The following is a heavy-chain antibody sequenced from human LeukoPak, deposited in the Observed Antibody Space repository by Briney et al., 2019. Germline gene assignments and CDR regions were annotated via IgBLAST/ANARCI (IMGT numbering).Heavy chain of an antibody. CDR2: IYTSGST. J-gene: IGHJ4*02. CDR1: GGSISSYY. CDR3: ARGVGATNAPFDY. D-gene: IGHD1-26*01. V-gene: IGHV4-4*09. Sequence: PSETLSLTCTVSGGSISSYYWSWIRQPPGKGLEWIGYIYTSGSTNYNPSLKSRVTIPVDTSKNQFSLKLSSVTAADTAVYYCARGVGATNAPFDYWGQGTLVTVSS.